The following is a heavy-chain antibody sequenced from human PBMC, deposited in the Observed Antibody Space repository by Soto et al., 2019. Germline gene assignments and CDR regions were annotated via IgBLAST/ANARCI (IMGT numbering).Heavy chain of an antibody. CDR2: IFHGGNT. CDR1: GFFISSGNY. D-gene: IGHD2-15*01. Sequence: SETLSLTCAVSGFFISSGNYWGWIRKPPGKGLEWIGSIFHGGNTYYNPSLKSRVTISVDMSKNQFSLKLNSVTAADMAVYYCARARWYDAFDVWGQGTVVTVSS. V-gene: IGHV4-38-2*01. J-gene: IGHJ3*01. CDR3: ARARWYDAFDV.